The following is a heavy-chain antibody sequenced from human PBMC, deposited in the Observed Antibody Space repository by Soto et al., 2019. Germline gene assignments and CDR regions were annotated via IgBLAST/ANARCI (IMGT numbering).Heavy chain of an antibody. CDR3: AKRGDYFSGFICYSSDVYYNYIDV. Sequence: GGSLRLSCAASGFTFSSYAMSWVRQAPGKGLEWVSAISGSGGSTYYADSVKGRFTISRDNSKNTLYLQMNSLRAEDTAVYYCAKRGDYFSGFICYSSDVYYNYIDVWGKGTPVTVSS. V-gene: IGHV3-23*01. CDR2: ISGSGGST. CDR1: GFTFSSYA. D-gene: IGHD2-15*01. J-gene: IGHJ6*03.